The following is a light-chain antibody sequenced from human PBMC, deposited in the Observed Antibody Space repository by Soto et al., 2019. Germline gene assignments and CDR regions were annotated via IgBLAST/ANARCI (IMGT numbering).Light chain of an antibody. Sequence: EIVMTQSPAILSLSPGETATLSCRASQSIATNLAWYQQRPGQAPRLLIYGASTRATDVPARVSGSVSGTEFILSITRLQSEDFAVYYCQQYNSWPTLFTFGPGTTLDL. CDR3: QQYNSWPTLFT. CDR2: GAS. V-gene: IGKV3D-15*01. CDR1: QSIATN. J-gene: IGKJ3*01.